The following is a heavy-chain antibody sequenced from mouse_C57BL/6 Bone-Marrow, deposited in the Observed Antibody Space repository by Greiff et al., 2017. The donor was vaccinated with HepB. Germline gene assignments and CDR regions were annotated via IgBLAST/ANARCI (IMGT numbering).Heavy chain of an antibody. Sequence: VKLQQPGAELVRPGTSVKLSCKASGYTFTSYWMHWVKQRPGQGLEWIGVIDPSDSYTNYNQKFKGKATLTVDTSSSTAYMQLSSLTSEDSAVYYCAREDYWGQGTSVTVSS. J-gene: IGHJ4*01. V-gene: IGHV1-59*01. CDR3: AREDY. CDR1: GYTFTSYW. CDR2: IDPSDSYT.